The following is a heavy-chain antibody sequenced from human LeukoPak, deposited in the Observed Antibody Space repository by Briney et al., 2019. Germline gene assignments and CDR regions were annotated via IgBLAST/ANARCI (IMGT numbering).Heavy chain of an antibody. J-gene: IGHJ4*02. CDR2: ISNDGVYT. V-gene: IGHV3-23*01. Sequence: GGSLRLSCVASGFTFRNYAMSWVRQSPGKGLEWISAISNDGVYTFHADSVKGRLTISRDNSKNTLYLQMDSLRAEDTAIYYCAKGSSGGRPYYFDYRGQGTLATVSS. CDR1: GFTFRNYA. CDR3: AKGSSGGRPYYFDY. D-gene: IGHD3-22*01.